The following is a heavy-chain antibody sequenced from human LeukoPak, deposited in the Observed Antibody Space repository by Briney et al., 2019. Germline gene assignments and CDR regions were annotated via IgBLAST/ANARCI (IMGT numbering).Heavy chain of an antibody. CDR1: GFTFSSYT. V-gene: IGHV3-21*01. CDR3: ARDGDTVLTRGYYYYMDV. D-gene: IGHD4-23*01. CDR2: ITSSSSYI. Sequence: GGSLRLSCAAAGFTFSSYTMNWVRQAPGKGPEWVSSITSSSSYIYYADSVKGRFTISRDNARNSLYLQMNSLRAEDTALYYCARDGDTVLTRGYYYYMDVWGKGTTVTVSS. J-gene: IGHJ6*03.